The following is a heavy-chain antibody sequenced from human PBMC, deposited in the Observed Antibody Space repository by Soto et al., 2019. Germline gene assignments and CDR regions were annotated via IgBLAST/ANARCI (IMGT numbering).Heavy chain of an antibody. CDR1: GLTISNAW. V-gene: IGHV3-15*07. J-gene: IGHJ6*02. CDR3: TTGSVEGV. CDR2: IKTNSEGGTT. Sequence: EVQLVESGGGLIYPGGSLRRSCAASGLTISNAWMNWVRQAPGKGLEWVGRIKTNSEGGTTDYAAAVKGRFTVSRDDSKNTLYLQMNSLKTEDTAVYYCTTGSVEGVWGQGTMVAVSS.